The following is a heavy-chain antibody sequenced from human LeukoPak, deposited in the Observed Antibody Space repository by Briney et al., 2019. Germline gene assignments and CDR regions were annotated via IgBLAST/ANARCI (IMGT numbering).Heavy chain of an antibody. CDR1: GFIFSDYY. CDR2: ISSSGSTI. D-gene: IGHD2-8*01. V-gene: IGHV3-11*01. J-gene: IGHJ4*02. Sequence: PGGSLRLSCAASGFIFSDYYMSWIRQAPGKGLEWVSYISSSGSTIYYEDSVKGRFTISRDNAKNSLYMQMKSLRAEDTAVYYCARGPTNGQAFDYWGQGTLVSVSS. CDR3: ARGPTNGQAFDY.